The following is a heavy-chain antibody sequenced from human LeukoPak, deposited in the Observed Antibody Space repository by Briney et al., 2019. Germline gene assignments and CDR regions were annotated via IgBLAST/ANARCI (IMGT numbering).Heavy chain of an antibody. V-gene: IGHV5-51*01. CDR2: FYPGDSDI. CDR3: ALTGNSLPFDF. J-gene: IGHJ4*02. Sequence: GESLKISCRGSGYSFTNYWIGWVLQLPGKGLEWMGIFYPGDSDIRYTPSFQGHITISADKSISSAYLQWSSLKASDTAMYYCALTGNSLPFDFWGQGTLVTVSS. CDR1: GYSFTNYW.